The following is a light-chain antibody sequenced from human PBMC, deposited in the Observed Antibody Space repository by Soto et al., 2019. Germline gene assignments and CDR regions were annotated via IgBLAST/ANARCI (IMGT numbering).Light chain of an antibody. Sequence: DIQMTQSPSTLSASVGDRVTITCRASQSISSWLAWYQQKPGKAPKLLIYKASSLESGVPSRFSGSGSGTEFTLSISSLQPDYFATYYCQQYNSSPTFGQGNKVEIK. CDR2: KAS. J-gene: IGKJ1*01. CDR3: QQYNSSPT. V-gene: IGKV1-5*03. CDR1: QSISSW.